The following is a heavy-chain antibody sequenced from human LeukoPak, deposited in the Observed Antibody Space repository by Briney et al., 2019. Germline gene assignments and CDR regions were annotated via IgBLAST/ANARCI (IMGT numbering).Heavy chain of an antibody. CDR2: IKPDGTTK. CDR3: ARSIPYGTTWYGRSDY. V-gene: IGHV3-7*03. CDR1: GFPFSSYS. Sequence: QSRGSLRLSCAASGFPFSSYSMTWVRQAPGKGLEWVANIKPDGTTKFYVDSVKGRFTISRDNALNSLYLQMNSLRAEDTAIYYCARSIPYGTTWYGRSDYWGQGTLVTVSS. D-gene: IGHD6-13*01. J-gene: IGHJ4*02.